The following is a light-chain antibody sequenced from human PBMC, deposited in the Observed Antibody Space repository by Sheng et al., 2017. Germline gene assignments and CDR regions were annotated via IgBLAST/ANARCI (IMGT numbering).Light chain of an antibody. CDR1: VSDIGSYNY. CDR3: MSYAGIYNYV. V-gene: IGLV2-8*01. Sequence: QSDLTQPPSASGSPGQSVTISCTGTVSDIGSYNYVSWYQQHPGNAPRLIIYEVTKRPSGVPDSFLWLQVWQYGLPDRLVGSRLTMRLTYFCMSYAGIYNYVFGTGTKVHRP. CDR2: EVT. J-gene: IGLJ1*01.